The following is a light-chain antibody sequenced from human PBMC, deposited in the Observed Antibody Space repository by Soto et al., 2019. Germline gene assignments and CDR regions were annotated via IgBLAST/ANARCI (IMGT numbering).Light chain of an antibody. CDR1: SSNIGNNF. CDR3: ATWDGSLPGEV. V-gene: IGLV1-51*01. CDR2: DNN. J-gene: IGLJ2*01. Sequence: QSVLTQPPSVSAAPGQQVTISCSGGSSNIGNNFVSWYQQLPGTAPQLLIYDNNKRPSGIPDRFSGSKSGTSGTLDITGLQTGDEADYYCATWDGSLPGEVFGGGTKVTVL.